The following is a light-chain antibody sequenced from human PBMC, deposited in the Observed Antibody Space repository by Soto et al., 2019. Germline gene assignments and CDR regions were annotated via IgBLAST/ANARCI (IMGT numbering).Light chain of an antibody. CDR2: KAS. Sequence: DIPMTQSPSTVSASVGDRVTITCRASQTISTWLAWYQQQPGKAPKLLLYKASSLESGVPSRFSGSGSGTEFTLTISSLQPDDFATYYCQQYDTYPYTFGQGTKLDIK. CDR3: QQYDTYPYT. CDR1: QTISTW. J-gene: IGKJ2*01. V-gene: IGKV1-5*03.